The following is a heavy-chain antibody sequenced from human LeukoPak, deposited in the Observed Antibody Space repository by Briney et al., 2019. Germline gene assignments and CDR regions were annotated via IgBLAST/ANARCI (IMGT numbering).Heavy chain of an antibody. CDR1: GFTVSNNY. J-gene: IGHJ4*02. V-gene: IGHV3-53*01. CDR3: ARDLNY. Sequence: PGGSLRLSCAASGFTVSNNYMSCVRQAPGKGLEWASIIDTGVNKYYADSVKGRFTMSRENSKNTLYLQMNSLRAEDTAVYYCARDLNYWGQGTLVTVSS. CDR2: IDTGVNK.